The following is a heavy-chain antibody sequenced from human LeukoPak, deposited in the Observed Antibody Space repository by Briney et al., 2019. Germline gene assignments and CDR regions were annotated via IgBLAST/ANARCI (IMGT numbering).Heavy chain of an antibody. Sequence: PGGSLRLSCAASGFTFSSYAMHWVRQAPGKGLEWVAVISYDGSNKYYADSVKGRFTISRDNSKNTLPLQMNSLRTEDTAVYYCARVRDLNFDYWGQGTLVTVSS. J-gene: IGHJ4*02. CDR3: ARVRDLNFDY. D-gene: IGHD5-24*01. CDR2: ISYDGSNK. CDR1: GFTFSSYA. V-gene: IGHV3-30-3*01.